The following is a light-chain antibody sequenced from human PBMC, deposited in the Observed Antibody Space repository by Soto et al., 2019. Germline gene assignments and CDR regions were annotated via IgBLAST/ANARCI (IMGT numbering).Light chain of an antibody. J-gene: IGLJ1*01. CDR2: EVT. Sequence: QSALTQPPSASGFPGQSVTISCTGTSSDVGYYDYVSWYQQHPGKAPKLVIYEVTKRPSGVPDRFSASKSGNTASLTVSGLRAEDEADYYCSSYARSNNFVFGSGTKVTVL. V-gene: IGLV2-8*01. CDR1: SSDVGYYDY. CDR3: SSYARSNNFV.